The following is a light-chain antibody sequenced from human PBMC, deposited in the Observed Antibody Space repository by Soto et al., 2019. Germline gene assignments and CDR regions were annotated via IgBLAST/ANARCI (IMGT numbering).Light chain of an antibody. CDR3: QQYDNLPIT. J-gene: IGKJ5*01. Sequence: DIQMTQSPSSLSASVGDRVTITCQASQDISNYLNWYQQKPGKAPKLLINVASNLETGVPSRFSGSGSGTDFTFTISSLQPEDIATYYCQQYDNLPITFGQGTRLEIK. CDR1: QDISNY. CDR2: VAS. V-gene: IGKV1-33*01.